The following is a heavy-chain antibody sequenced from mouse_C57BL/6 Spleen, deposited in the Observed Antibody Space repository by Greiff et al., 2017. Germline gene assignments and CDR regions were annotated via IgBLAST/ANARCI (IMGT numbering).Heavy chain of an antibody. CDR3: ARTADVYYFDY. J-gene: IGHJ2*01. Sequence: QFQLQQSGAELVKPGASVKISCKASGYAFSSYWMNWVKQRPGKGLEWIGQIYPGDGDTNYNGKFKGKATLTADKSSSTAYMQLSSLTSEDSAVYCCARTADVYYFDYWGQGTTLTVSS. V-gene: IGHV1-80*01. CDR1: GYAFSSYW. D-gene: IGHD1-2*01. CDR2: IYPGDGDT.